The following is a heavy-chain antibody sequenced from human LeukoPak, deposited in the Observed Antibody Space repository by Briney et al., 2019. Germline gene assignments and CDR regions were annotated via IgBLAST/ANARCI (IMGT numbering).Heavy chain of an antibody. D-gene: IGHD2-15*01. CDR2: ISSTSTYI. J-gene: IGHJ4*02. CDR3: ASPGEGYCNGGSCYYFDY. Sequence: PGGSLRLSCGASGFTFSRTTMNWVRQAPGKGLEWVSSISSTSTYIYYGDSVKGRFTISRDNAKNSLYLQMDSLRAEDTAVYYCASPGEGYCNGGSCYYFDYWGQGTLVTVSS. CDR1: GFTFSRTT. V-gene: IGHV3-21*01.